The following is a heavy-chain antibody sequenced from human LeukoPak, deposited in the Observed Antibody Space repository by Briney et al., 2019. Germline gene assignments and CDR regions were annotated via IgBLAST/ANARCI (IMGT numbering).Heavy chain of an antibody. CDR3: AREINKWFDP. V-gene: IGHV3-74*03. Sequence: GGSLRLSCAASGFTFSNHWMHWVRQAPGEGLVWVSRVSPDGSTTKNADSVKGRFTISRDNARGTVFLQLNSLRAEDTAVYYCAREINKWFDPWGQGTLVTASS. CDR1: GFTFSNHW. CDR2: VSPDGSTT. J-gene: IGHJ5*02.